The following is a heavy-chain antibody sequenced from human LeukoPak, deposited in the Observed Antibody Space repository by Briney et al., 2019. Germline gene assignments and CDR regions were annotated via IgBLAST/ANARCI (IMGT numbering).Heavy chain of an antibody. D-gene: IGHD3-10*01. CDR2: ISGSGGRT. CDR3: AKHQVGYYGSGSYNDY. Sequence: PGGSLRLSCAASGFTFSSYAMSWVRQAPGKGLEWVSSISGSGGRTYYADSVKGRFTISRDNSKNTLYLQMNSLRAEDAAVYYCAKHQVGYYGSGSYNDYWGQGTLVTVSS. J-gene: IGHJ4*02. CDR1: GFTFSSYA. V-gene: IGHV3-23*01.